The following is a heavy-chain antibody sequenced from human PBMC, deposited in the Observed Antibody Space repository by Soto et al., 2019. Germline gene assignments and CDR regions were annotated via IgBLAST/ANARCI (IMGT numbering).Heavy chain of an antibody. Sequence: GGSLRLSCAASGFTFNRYAVSWVRQAPGKGLEWVSTISGSGGSTYYADSVQGRFSISRDNSKNTLYLQMNSLGVEDTALYYCAKADYSYSWAPGDYWGQGTLVTVSS. CDR3: AKADYSYSWAPGDY. CDR2: ISGSGGST. J-gene: IGHJ4*02. CDR1: GFTFNRYA. D-gene: IGHD6-13*01. V-gene: IGHV3-23*01.